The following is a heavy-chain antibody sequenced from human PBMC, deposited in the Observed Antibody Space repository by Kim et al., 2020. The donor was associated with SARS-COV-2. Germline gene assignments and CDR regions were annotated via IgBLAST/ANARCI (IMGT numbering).Heavy chain of an antibody. CDR1: GFAFMTYG. V-gene: IGHV3-30*19. Sequence: GGSLRLSCTASGFAFMTYGMHWVRQGPGKGLEWLAVISNDGSKKAYSDPVKGRFIISRANSRDMLYLEMNSLRPEDTGVYYCVRDRQLWFGELTRCFDTWGQGTQVIVSS. D-gene: IGHD3-10*01. CDR3: VRDRQLWFGELTRCFDT. CDR2: ISNDGSKK. J-gene: IGHJ5*02.